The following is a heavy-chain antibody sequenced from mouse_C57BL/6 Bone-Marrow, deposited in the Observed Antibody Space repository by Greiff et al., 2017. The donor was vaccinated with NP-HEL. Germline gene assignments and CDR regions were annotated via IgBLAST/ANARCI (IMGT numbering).Heavy chain of an antibody. V-gene: IGHV5-12*01. CDR1: GFTFSDYY. Sequence: EVKVVESGGGLVQPGGSLKLSCAASGFTFSDYYMYWVRQTPEKRLEWVAYISNGGGSTYYPDTVKGRFTISRDNAKNTLYLQMSRLKSEDTAMYYCARYYYGSSLRFAYWGQGTLVTVSA. CDR2: ISNGGGST. D-gene: IGHD1-1*01. J-gene: IGHJ3*01. CDR3: ARYYYGSSLRFAY.